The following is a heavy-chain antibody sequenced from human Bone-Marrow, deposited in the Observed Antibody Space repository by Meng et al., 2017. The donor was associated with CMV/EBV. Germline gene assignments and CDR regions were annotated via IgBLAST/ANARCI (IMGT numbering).Heavy chain of an antibody. D-gene: IGHD2-2*01. Sequence: ASVKDSCKASGYTFTGYYMHWVRQAPGQGLEWMGWINPNSGGTNYAQKFQGRVTMTRDKSISTAYMELSRLSSDDTAVYYCATDSIYCSSTSCHPEYYYYYGMDVWGQGTTVTVSS. CDR2: INPNSGGT. V-gene: IGHV1-2*02. J-gene: IGHJ6*02. CDR1: GYTFTGYY. CDR3: ATDSIYCSSTSCHPEYYYYYGMDV.